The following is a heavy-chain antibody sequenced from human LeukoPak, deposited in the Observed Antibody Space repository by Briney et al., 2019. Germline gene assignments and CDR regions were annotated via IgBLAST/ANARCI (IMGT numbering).Heavy chain of an antibody. V-gene: IGHV3-23*01. D-gene: IGHD2-21*01. CDR1: GFNFHNYA. CDR3: AKASLSGGCRGDCYFFDS. Sequence: PGGSLRLSCVASGFNFHNYALNWVRQAPGKELRWVSGITGGGTTSYSDSVKGRFTISRDNSKKTLYLQLNSLRAEDTAIYYCAKASLSGGCRGDCYFFDSWGQGTLVTVSS. CDR2: ITGGGTT. J-gene: IGHJ4*02.